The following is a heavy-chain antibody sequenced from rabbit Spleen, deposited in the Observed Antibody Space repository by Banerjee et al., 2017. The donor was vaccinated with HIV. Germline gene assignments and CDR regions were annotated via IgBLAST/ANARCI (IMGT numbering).Heavy chain of an antibody. CDR1: GFDFSTYG. D-gene: IGHD6-1*01. Sequence: QEQLVESGGGLVQPGGSLKLSCKASGFDFSTYGVSWVRQAPGKGLEWIACINTVTGKSVYASWARGRFTISKLSSTTVTLQMTSLPVADTATYFCARDSNAATYGFEGDLWGPGTLVTV. J-gene: IGHJ4*01. CDR3: ARDSNAATYGFEGDL. CDR2: INTVTGKS. V-gene: IGHV1S45*01.